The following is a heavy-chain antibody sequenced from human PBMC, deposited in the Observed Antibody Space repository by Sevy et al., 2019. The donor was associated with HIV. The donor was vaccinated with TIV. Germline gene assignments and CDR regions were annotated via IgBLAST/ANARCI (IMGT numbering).Heavy chain of an antibody. CDR3: ARVGRYCSGGSCYSLFFYGMDV. D-gene: IGHD2-15*01. J-gene: IGHJ6*02. V-gene: IGHV1-18*01. Sequence: ASVKVSCKASGYTFTSYGISWVRQAPGQGLEWMGWISAYNGNTNYAQKLQGRVTMTTDTSTSTAYMELRSLRSDDTAVYYCARVGRYCSGGSCYSLFFYGMDVWGQGTTVTVSS. CDR1: GYTFTSYG. CDR2: ISAYNGNT.